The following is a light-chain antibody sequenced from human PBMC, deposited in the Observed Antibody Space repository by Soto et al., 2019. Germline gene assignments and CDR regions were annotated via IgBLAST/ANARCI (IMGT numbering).Light chain of an antibody. CDR1: SSDVGGYNF. J-gene: IGLJ2*01. CDR2: DVS. V-gene: IGLV2-14*03. CDR3: SSYTSSNTVV. Sequence: QAVVTQPASVSGSPGQSITISCTGTSSDVGGYNFVSWYQHHPGTAPKLMIYDVSNRPSGVSNRFSGSKSGNTASLTISGLQPEDEADYYCSSYTSSNTVVFGGGTKLTVL.